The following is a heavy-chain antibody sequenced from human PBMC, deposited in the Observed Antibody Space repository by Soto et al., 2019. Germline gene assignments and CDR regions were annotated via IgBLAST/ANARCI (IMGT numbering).Heavy chain of an antibody. Sequence: EVQLLESGGGLVQPGGSLRLSCAASGFTFSSYAMSWVRQAPGKGLEWVSAISGSGGSTYYADSVKGRFTKSRDNSKNTLYLQMKSLRAGNMAVYYCAKVPGDVLLWFGELLTFDYWGQGTLVTVSS. CDR2: ISGSGGST. J-gene: IGHJ4*02. CDR3: AKVPGDVLLWFGELLTFDY. D-gene: IGHD3-10*01. V-gene: IGHV3-23*01. CDR1: GFTFSSYA.